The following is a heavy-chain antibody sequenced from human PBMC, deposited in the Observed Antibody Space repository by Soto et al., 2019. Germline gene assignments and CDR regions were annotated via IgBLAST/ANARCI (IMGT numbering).Heavy chain of an antibody. D-gene: IGHD3-3*01. V-gene: IGHV1-2*04. CDR1: GYTFTGYF. CDR3: ARERYLYYDFWSGSYYYYGMDV. J-gene: IGHJ6*02. Sequence: VKVYCKAAGYTFTGYFMHWLRQDPGQGLEWMGWINPNSGGTNYAQKFQGWVTMTRDTSISTAYMELSRLRSDDTAVYYCARERYLYYDFWSGSYYYYGMDVWGQGTTVTVSS. CDR2: INPNSGGT.